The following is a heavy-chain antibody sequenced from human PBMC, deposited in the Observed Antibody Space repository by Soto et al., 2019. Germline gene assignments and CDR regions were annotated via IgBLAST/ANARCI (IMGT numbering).Heavy chain of an antibody. CDR3: VKDALTTVAYYFDY. D-gene: IGHD4-17*01. J-gene: IGHJ4*02. Sequence: LRLSCAVSGFRFDDYGMHWVRQAPGKGLEWIAGISRDSRSISYGASMKGRFTISRDNAKNSLYLQLNSLRADDTAFYYCVKDALTTVAYYFDYWGQGALVTVSS. V-gene: IGHV3-9*01. CDR2: ISRDSRSI. CDR1: GFRFDDYG.